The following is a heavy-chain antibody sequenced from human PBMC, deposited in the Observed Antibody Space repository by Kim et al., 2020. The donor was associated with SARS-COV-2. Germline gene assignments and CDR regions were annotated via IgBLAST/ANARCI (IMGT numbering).Heavy chain of an antibody. J-gene: IGHJ4*02. D-gene: IGHD5-12*01. CDR1: GFTFSDYY. Sequence: GESLKISCAASGFTFSDYYMSWIRQAPGKGLEWVSYISPSGTTINYADSLKGRFTISRDNAKNSLLLQMNSLGAEDTAVYYCARMSPPATGRHSEGIKRGFSGYEDYWGQGTLVTVSS. CDR3: ARMSPPATGRHSEGIKRGFSGYEDY. V-gene: IGHV3-11*01. CDR2: ISPSGTTI.